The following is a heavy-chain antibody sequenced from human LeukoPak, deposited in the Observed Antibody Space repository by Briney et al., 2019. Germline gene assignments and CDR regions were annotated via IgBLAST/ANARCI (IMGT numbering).Heavy chain of an antibody. J-gene: IGHJ4*02. CDR1: GGSISSYY. Sequence: SETLSLTCTVSGGSISSYYWSWIRQPPGKGLEWIGYIYYSGSTNYNPSLKSRVTISVDTFKNQFSLKLSSVTAADTAVYYCARGPGIAAAGPNTDYWGQGTLVTVSS. CDR2: IYYSGST. D-gene: IGHD6-13*01. CDR3: ARGPGIAAAGPNTDY. V-gene: IGHV4-59*01.